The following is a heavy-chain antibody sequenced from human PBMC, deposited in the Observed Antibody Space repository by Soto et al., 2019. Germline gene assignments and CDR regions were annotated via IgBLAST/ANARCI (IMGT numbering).Heavy chain of an antibody. CDR3: ARDLPVVFDY. CDR1: GFTFNKYA. J-gene: IGHJ4*02. D-gene: IGHD2-15*01. Sequence: GGSLRLSCTASGFTFNKYAMSWVRQAPGKGLEWVSAITDSGAASHYADSVKGRFTVSRDNSKNTLYLQMNSLRADDTAVYYCARDLPVVFDYWGQGTQVTVSS. CDR2: ITDSGAAS. V-gene: IGHV3-23*01.